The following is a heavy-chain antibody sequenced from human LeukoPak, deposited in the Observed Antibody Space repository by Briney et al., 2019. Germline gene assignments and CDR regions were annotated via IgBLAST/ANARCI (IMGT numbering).Heavy chain of an antibody. CDR3: ARDNDYDSSGYYYALFDY. J-gene: IGHJ4*02. V-gene: IGHV3-7*01. CDR1: GFTFSSYW. CDR2: IKQDESEK. Sequence: GGSLRLSCAASGFTFSSYWMSWVRQAPGKGLEWVANIKQDESEKYYVDSVKGRFTISRDNAKNSLYLQMNSLRAEDTAVYYCARDNDYDSSGYYYALFDYWGQGTLVTVSS. D-gene: IGHD3-22*01.